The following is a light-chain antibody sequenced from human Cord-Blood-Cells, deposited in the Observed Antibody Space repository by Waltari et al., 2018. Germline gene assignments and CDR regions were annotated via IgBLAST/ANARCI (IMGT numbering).Light chain of an antibody. CDR1: QSVLYSSNNKNY. CDR2: WAS. Sequence: DIVMTQSPDSLAMSLGERATINCKSSQSVLYSSNNKNYLAWYQQKPGQPPKLPIYWASTRESGVPDRFSGSGSVTDFTLTISSLQAEEVAVYYCQQYYSTPYTFGQGTKLEIK. J-gene: IGKJ2*01. V-gene: IGKV4-1*01. CDR3: QQYYSTPYT.